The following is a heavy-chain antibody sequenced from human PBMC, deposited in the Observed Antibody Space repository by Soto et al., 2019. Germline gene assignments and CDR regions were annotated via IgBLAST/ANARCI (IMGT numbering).Heavy chain of an antibody. Sequence: QVQLVQSGAEVKKPGSSVKVSSKASGGTFSRYTITWLRQAPGQGLEWMGGITPMFGTPNYAQKFQGRVTITADESTSTAYMELSSLRSEDTAMYYCARDGTLYDSSAYYYLYWGQGTLVTVSS. D-gene: IGHD3-22*01. J-gene: IGHJ4*02. CDR2: ITPMFGTP. CDR1: GGTFSRYT. V-gene: IGHV1-69*01. CDR3: ARDGTLYDSSAYYYLY.